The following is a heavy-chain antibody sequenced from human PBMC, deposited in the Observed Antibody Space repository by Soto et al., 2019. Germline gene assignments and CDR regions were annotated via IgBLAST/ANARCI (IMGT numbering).Heavy chain of an antibody. J-gene: IGHJ6*02. D-gene: IGHD3-22*01. CDR3: AKVMYDSSGYYYLSYYYYGMDV. CDR1: GFTFGSYG. Sequence: QVQLVESGGGVVQPGRSLRLSCAASGFTFGSYGMHWVRQAPGKGLEWVAVISYDGSNKYYADSVKGRFTISRDNSKNTLYLQINSLRAEDTAVYYCAKVMYDSSGYYYLSYYYYGMDVWGQGTTVTVSS. CDR2: ISYDGSNK. V-gene: IGHV3-30*18.